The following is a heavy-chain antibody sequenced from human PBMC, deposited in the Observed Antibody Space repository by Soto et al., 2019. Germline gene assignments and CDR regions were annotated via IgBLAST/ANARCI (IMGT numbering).Heavy chain of an antibody. J-gene: IGHJ4*02. CDR3: TSDRYQRFYHGSGSYPYY. D-gene: IGHD3-10*01. CDR1: GFTFSSFW. CDR2: IKTDGSET. Sequence: QPGGSLRLSCAASGFTFSSFWMSWVRQAPGKGLEWVANIKTDGSETHYVDSVKGRFTISRDNPKTSLFLQMNSLRVEDTAVYLCTSDRYQRFYHGSGSYPYYWGQGNPVTVSS. V-gene: IGHV3-7*03.